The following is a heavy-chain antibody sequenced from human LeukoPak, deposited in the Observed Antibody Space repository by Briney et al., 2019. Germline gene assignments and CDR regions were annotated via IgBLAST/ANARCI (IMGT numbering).Heavy chain of an antibody. CDR1: GGSISSSAYH. CDR2: IHSSGST. Sequence: SETLSLTCTVSGGSISSSAYHWGWIRQPPGKGLEWIGSIHSSGSTYYNPSLKSRVTISVDTSKNQFSLKLSSVAAADTAVYYCARVRHILTGYYRSYYYYYMDVWGKGTSVTVSS. V-gene: IGHV4-39*07. D-gene: IGHD3-9*01. CDR3: ARVRHILTGYYRSYYYYYMDV. J-gene: IGHJ6*03.